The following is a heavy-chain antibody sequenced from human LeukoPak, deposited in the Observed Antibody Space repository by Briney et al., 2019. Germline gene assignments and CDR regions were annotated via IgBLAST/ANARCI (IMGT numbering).Heavy chain of an antibody. CDR3: ARDGAFDI. CDR2: KYYSGST. V-gene: IGHV4-61*01. Sequence: SETLSLTCDVSGVSINTCCYYWTWIRQPPGKGLEWIGYKYYSGSTRYNSSLRSRLTISLDTSKNQFSLRLTSVTAADTALYYCARDGAFDIWGQGTMVSVSS. J-gene: IGHJ3*02. CDR1: GVSINTCCYY.